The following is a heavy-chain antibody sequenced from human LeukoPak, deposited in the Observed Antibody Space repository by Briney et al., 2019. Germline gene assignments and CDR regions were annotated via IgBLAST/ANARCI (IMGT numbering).Heavy chain of an antibody. V-gene: IGHV3-74*01. J-gene: IGHJ4*02. CDR3: ASTTTSMVRGVIRC. CDR1: GFTFSSYW. CDR2: INSDGSST. D-gene: IGHD3-10*01. Sequence: PGGSLRLSCAASGFTFSSYWMHWVRQAPGKGLVWVSRINSDGSSTYYADSVKGRFTISRDNSKNTLYLQMNSLRAEDTAVYYCASTTTSMVRGVIRCWGQGTLVTVSS.